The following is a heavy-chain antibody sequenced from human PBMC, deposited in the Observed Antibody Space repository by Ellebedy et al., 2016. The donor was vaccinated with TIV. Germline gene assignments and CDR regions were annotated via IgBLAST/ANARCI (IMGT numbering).Heavy chain of an antibody. Sequence: SETLSLTCTVSGGSISSYYWSWIRQPPGKGLEWIGYISYSGSTNYNPSLKSRVTISVDTSKNQFSLKLSSVTAADTAVYYCARSLMIFSFDKCYFDFWGRGTLLTVSS. D-gene: IGHD3/OR15-3a*01. J-gene: IGHJ2*01. CDR3: ARSLMIFSFDKCYFDF. V-gene: IGHV4-59*08. CDR2: ISYSGST. CDR1: GGSISSYY.